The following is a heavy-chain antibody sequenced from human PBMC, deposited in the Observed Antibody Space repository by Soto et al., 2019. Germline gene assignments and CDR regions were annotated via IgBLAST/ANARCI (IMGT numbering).Heavy chain of an antibody. V-gene: IGHV1-18*01. D-gene: IGHD3-3*01. Sequence: QVLLVQSGAEVKKPGASVKVSCKASGYTFTNYGITWVRQAPGQGLEWMGWISSYNGNTNYAQKLQGRVTMTTDISTTITYMELRGLTSDDTAVYYCARYSRSDFWSDSTSPRYSFDYWGQGTLVTVSS. J-gene: IGHJ4*02. CDR3: ARYSRSDFWSDSTSPRYSFDY. CDR1: GYTFTNYG. CDR2: ISSYNGNT.